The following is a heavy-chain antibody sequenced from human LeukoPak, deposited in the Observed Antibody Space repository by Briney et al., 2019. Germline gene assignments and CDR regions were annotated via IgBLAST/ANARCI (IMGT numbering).Heavy chain of an antibody. CDR2: INHSEST. CDR1: GGSFSGYY. D-gene: IGHD4-17*01. V-gene: IGHV4-34*01. J-gene: IGHJ2*01. Sequence: SETLSLTCAVYGGSFSGYYWSWIRQPPGKGLEWIGEINHSESTNYNPSLKSRVTISVDTSKNQFSLKLSSVTAADTAVYYCARGSPQGNTVTKGHRWSYWYFDLWGRGTLVTVSS. CDR3: ARGSPQGNTVTKGHRWSYWYFDL.